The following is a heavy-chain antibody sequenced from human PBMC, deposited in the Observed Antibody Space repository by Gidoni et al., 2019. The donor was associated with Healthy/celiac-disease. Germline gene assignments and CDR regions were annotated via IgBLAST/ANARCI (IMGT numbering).Heavy chain of an antibody. CDR2: IIPIFGTA. CDR1: GGTFSSYA. J-gene: IGHJ6*02. D-gene: IGHD6-6*01. CDR3: ARGDSSSPDYYYYGMDV. V-gene: IGHV1-69*06. Sequence: QVQLVQSGAEVKKPGSSVTVSCKASGGTFSSYAISWVRQAPGQGLEWMGGIIPIFGTANYAQKFQGRVTITADKSTSTAYMELSSLRSEDTAVYYCARGDSSSPDYYYYGMDVWGQGTTVTVSS.